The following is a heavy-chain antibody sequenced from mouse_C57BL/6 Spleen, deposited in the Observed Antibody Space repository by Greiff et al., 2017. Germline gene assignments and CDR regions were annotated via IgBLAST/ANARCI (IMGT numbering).Heavy chain of an antibody. CDR3: GSDNYVQYYFDY. V-gene: IGHV14-2*01. J-gene: IGHJ2*01. CDR2: IDPEDGET. Sequence: VQLQQSGAELVKPGASVKLSCTASGFNIKDYYMHWVKQRTEQGLEWIGRIDPEDGETKYAPKFQGKATITADTSSTTAYLQRSSLTSEDTAVYYCGSDNYVQYYFDYWGQGTTLTVSS. CDR1: GFNIKDYY. D-gene: IGHD1-3*01.